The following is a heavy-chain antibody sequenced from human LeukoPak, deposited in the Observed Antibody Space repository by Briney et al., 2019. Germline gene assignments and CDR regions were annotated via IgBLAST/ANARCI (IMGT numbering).Heavy chain of an antibody. D-gene: IGHD3-3*01. CDR2: MSPNSGNT. Sequence: ASVKVSCKASGYTFTSYDINWVRQATGQGLEWMGWMSPNSGNTGYAQKFQGRVTMTRNTFISTAYMELSSLRSEGTAVYYCARRAYDFWSGSQIYGMDVWGQGTTVTVSS. CDR3: ARRAYDFWSGSQIYGMDV. CDR1: GYTFTSYD. V-gene: IGHV1-8*01. J-gene: IGHJ6*02.